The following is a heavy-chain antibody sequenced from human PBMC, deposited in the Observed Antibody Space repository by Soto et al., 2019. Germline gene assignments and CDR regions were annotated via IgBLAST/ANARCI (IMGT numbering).Heavy chain of an antibody. CDR1: NFVFSVYS. CDR2: ISYDGGNK. V-gene: IGHV3-30-3*01. D-gene: IGHD3-3*01. Sequence: QLVESGGGVVQPARSLKLSCTASNFVFSVYSLHWVRQAPGKGLEWVALISYDGGNKYYADSVKGRFTISRDNSKNTLYLQMNSLRREDTAVYYCARDKDQYDFWGGTLDSWGQGNLVTVSS. J-gene: IGHJ4*02. CDR3: ARDKDQYDFWGGTLDS.